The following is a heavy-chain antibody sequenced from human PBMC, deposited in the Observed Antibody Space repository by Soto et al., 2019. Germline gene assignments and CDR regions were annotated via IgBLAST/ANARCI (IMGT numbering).Heavy chain of an antibody. Sequence: QPGGSLRLSCAASGFTFSSYAMSWVRQAPGKGLEWVSAISGSGGSTYYADSVKGRFTISRDNSKNTLYLQMNSLRAEDTAVYYCAKETSQSLIVGATLDCWGQGTLVTVSS. CDR3: AKETSQSLIVGATLDC. J-gene: IGHJ4*02. CDR2: ISGSGGST. CDR1: GFTFSSYA. V-gene: IGHV3-23*01. D-gene: IGHD1-26*01.